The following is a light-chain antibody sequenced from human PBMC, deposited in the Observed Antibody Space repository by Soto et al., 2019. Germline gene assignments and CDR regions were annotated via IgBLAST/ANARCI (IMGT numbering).Light chain of an antibody. CDR1: QTVRSN. J-gene: IGKJ4*01. V-gene: IGKV3-15*01. Sequence: DIVMTQSPATLCVCPGEGDSLXCRASQTVRSNVDWSQHKPGKAPRLLIYGASIRAQGIPARFSGSGSATAFTRTISSLQSDDFAVYYGQQYNNWPLTFGGGTKVDI. CDR3: QQYNNWPLT. CDR2: GAS.